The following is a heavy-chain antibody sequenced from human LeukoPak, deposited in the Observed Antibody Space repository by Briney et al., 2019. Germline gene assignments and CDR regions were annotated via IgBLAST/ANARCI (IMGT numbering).Heavy chain of an antibody. Sequence: SETLSLTCTVSGYSISSGYYWGWIRQSPGKGLEWIGNIHHSGSIYYNVSLKSRVTISVDTSKNQFSLKLSSVTAADTAVYYCARAIPRSRYYYGSGSYYNIGAFDIWGQGTMVTVSS. CDR3: ARAIPRSRYYYGSGSYYNIGAFDI. V-gene: IGHV4-38-2*02. CDR2: IHHSGSI. D-gene: IGHD3-10*01. J-gene: IGHJ3*02. CDR1: GYSISSGYY.